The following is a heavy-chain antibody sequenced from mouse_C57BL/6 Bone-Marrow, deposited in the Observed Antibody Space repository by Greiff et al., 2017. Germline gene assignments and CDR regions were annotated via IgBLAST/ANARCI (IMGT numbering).Heavy chain of an antibody. CDR3: ARSNYGSRGDVYFDY. CDR2: IYPGSGST. J-gene: IGHJ2*01. D-gene: IGHD1-1*01. Sequence: LQQPGAELVKPGASVKMSCKASGYTFTSYWITWVKQRPGQGLEWIGDIYPGSGSTNYNEKFKSKATLTVDTSSSTAYMQLSSLTSEDSAVYYCARSNYGSRGDVYFDYWGQGTTLTVSS. V-gene: IGHV1-55*01. CDR1: GYTFTSYW.